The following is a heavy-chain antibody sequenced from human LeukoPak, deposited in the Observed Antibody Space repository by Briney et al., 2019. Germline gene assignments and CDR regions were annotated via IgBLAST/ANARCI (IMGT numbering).Heavy chain of an antibody. J-gene: IGHJ4*02. D-gene: IGHD3-22*01. V-gene: IGHV3-23*01. CDR3: AKVQKHEYYDSSSYFYVCDY. Sequence: GGSLRLSCAASGFTFSGYAMSWVRQAPGKGLEWVPSISYSGGSAYYADSVKRRFTISRDNSKNTLYLHMNSLRAEDTAVYYCAKVQKHEYYDSSSYFYVCDYWGQGTLVSVSS. CDR2: ISYSGGSA. CDR1: GFTFSGYA.